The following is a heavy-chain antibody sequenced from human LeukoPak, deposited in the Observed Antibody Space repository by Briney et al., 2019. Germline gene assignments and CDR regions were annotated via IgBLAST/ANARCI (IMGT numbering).Heavy chain of an antibody. CDR1: GGSISSGSYY. V-gene: IGHV4-39*07. J-gene: IGHJ4*02. CDR2: IYYSGST. Sequence: SQTLSLTCTVSGGSISSGSYYWGWIRQPPGKGLEWIGSIYYSGSTYYNPSLKSRVTISVDTSKNQFSLKLSSVTAADTAVYYCARGPNYPSPSPFDYWGQGTLVTVSS. CDR3: ARGPNYPSPSPFDY. D-gene: IGHD5-24*01.